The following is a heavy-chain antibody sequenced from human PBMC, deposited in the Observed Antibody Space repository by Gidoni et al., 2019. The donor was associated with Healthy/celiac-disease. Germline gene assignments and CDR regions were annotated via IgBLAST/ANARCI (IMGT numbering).Heavy chain of an antibody. J-gene: IGHJ4*02. CDR3: ARRPNDYGDYGGFGDYFDY. CDR1: GFTVSSNY. V-gene: IGHV3-66*04. D-gene: IGHD4-17*01. Sequence: EVQLVESGGGLVQPGGSLRLSCAASGFTVSSNYMSWVRQAPGKGLEWVSVIYSGGSTYYADSVKGRFTISRDNSKNTLYLQMNSLRAEDTAVYYCARRPNDYGDYGGFGDYFDYWGQGTLVTVSS. CDR2: IYSGGST.